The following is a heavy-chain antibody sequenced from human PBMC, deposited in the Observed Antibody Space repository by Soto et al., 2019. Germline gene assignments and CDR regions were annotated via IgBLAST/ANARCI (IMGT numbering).Heavy chain of an antibody. D-gene: IGHD3-3*01. Sequence: PGESLKIYCKGSGYSLTSYWIGLVRQMPGKGLEWMGIIYPGDSDTRYSPSFQGQVTISADKSISTAYLQWSSLKASDTAMYYFASPSGITIFGLVKNDAFEIWGQGTMVTVS. CDR3: ASPSGITIFGLVKNDAFEI. V-gene: IGHV5-51*01. CDR1: GYSLTSYW. J-gene: IGHJ3*02. CDR2: IYPGDSDT.